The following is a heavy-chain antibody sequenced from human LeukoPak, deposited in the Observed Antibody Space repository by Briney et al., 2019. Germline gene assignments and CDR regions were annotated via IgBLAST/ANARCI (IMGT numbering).Heavy chain of an antibody. CDR3: AGQRITMVRAKGYYFDY. D-gene: IGHD3-10*01. CDR2: IYTSGST. J-gene: IGHJ4*02. CDR1: GGSISSYY. V-gene: IGHV4-4*07. Sequence: SETLSLTCTVSGGSISSYYWSWIRQPAGKGLEWIGRIYTSGSTNYNPSLKSRVTMSVDTSKNQFSLKLSSVTAADTAVYYCAGQRITMVRAKGYYFDYWAREPWSPSPQ.